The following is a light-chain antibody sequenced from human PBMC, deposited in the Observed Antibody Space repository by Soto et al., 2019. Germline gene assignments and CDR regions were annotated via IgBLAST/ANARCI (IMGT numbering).Light chain of an antibody. CDR1: SSDVGDYNY. CDR2: EVS. V-gene: IGLV2-14*01. Sequence: QSALTQPASVSGSPGQSITISCTGTSSDVGDYNYVSWYQQHPGKAPKLMIFEVSNRPSGVSNRFSGSKSGNTASLTISGLKAEDEADYYCTSYTTSSSTYVFGTGTKLTVL. CDR3: TSYTTSSSTYV. J-gene: IGLJ1*01.